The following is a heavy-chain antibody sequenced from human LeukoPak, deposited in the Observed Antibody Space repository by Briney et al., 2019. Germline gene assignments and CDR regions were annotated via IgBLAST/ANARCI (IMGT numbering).Heavy chain of an antibody. CDR1: GFTFDDYG. D-gene: IGHD5-18*01. CDR3: ARRGYSYGNYYMDV. V-gene: IGHV3-20*04. J-gene: IGHJ6*03. Sequence: PGGSLRLSCAASGFTFDDYGMSWVRQAPGKGLEWVAGINWNGGSTVYADSVKGRFTISRDNANNSLYLQMNSLRAEDTALYYCARRGYSYGNYYMDVWGKGTTVTVSS. CDR2: INWNGGST.